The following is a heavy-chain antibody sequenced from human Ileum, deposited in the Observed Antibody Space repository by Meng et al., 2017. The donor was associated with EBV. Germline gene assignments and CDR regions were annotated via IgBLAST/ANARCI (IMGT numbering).Heavy chain of an antibody. CDR2: IFYTGST. D-gene: IGHD4-17*01. V-gene: IGHV4-30-4*01. CDR1: GDTLFNGGHY. Sequence: QVHLQESGPGLVKPSXXLSLTCXASGDTLFNGGHYWTWLRQPPGKGLEWIGYIFYTGSTYYNPSLKSRVTISLDLSKNQFSLNLTSVTAADTAVYYCARDSNGDYGWVDPWGQGTLGNVSS. CDR3: ARDSNGDYGWVDP. J-gene: IGHJ5*02.